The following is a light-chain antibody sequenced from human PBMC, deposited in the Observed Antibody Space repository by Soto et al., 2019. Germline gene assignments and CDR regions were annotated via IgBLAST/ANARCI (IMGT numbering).Light chain of an antibody. CDR3: QQSYSTPQT. J-gene: IGKJ1*01. CDR2: AAP. V-gene: IGKV1-39*01. CDR1: QSISSY. Sequence: DIQMTQSPSSLSASVGDRVTITCRASQSISSYLNWYQQKPGKAPKLLIYAAPSLQSGVPSRFSGSGSGTDFTLNISSLQPEDFATYYCQQSYSTPQTFGQGTKVDIK.